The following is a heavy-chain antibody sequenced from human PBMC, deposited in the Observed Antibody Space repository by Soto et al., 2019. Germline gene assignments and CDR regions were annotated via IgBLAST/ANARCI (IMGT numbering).Heavy chain of an antibody. J-gene: IGHJ4*02. CDR2: IYYSGST. Sequence: PSETPSLTCTASGDSINVTDYYGGWISQPPGKGLEWIESIYYSGSTYYNPSLKSRVTISVDTSKNQFSLKLSSVTAADTAVYYXARQGGSRRELLGRFDYWGRGTLVTVSS. D-gene: IGHD1-26*01. CDR3: ARQGGSRRELLGRFDY. V-gene: IGHV4-39*01. CDR1: GDSINVTDYY.